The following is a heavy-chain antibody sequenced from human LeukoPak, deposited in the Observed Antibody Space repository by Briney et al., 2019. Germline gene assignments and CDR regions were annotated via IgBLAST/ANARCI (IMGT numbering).Heavy chain of an antibody. D-gene: IGHD4-11*01. Sequence: GGSLRLSCVASGFTFNRYAMHWVRQAPGKGLEWETFIRYDESEKYYVDSVKGRFSVSRDNFKSTLYLQMSSLRVEDTARYYCAKAYSTYSFGYPDAFDLWGHGTMVIVSS. CDR2: IRYDESEK. V-gene: IGHV3-30*02. J-gene: IGHJ3*01. CDR1: GFTFNRYA. CDR3: AKAYSTYSFGYPDAFDL.